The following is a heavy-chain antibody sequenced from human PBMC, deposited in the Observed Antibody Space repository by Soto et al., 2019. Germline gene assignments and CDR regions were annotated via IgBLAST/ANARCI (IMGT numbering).Heavy chain of an antibody. J-gene: IGHJ4*02. D-gene: IGHD2-21*01. V-gene: IGHV4-39*01. CDR3: ARQRTSVVSQAYFDX. CDR2: IYYSGST. CDR1: GDSTSSTSYY. Sequence: SETLSLTCTVTGDSTSSTSYYWGWIRQPPGKGLEWIGSIYYSGSTYTNPSLRSRVSMSIDTSKDQFSLKLKSVTAADTALYLCARQRTSVVSQAYFDXWGPVSLVTVSX.